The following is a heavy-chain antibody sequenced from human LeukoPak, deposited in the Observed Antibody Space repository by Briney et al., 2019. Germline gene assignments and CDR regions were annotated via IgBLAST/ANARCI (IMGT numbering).Heavy chain of an antibody. D-gene: IGHD4/OR15-4a*01. J-gene: IGHJ4*02. Sequence: PSETLSLTCTVSGYSISSGYYWGWIRQPPGKGLEWIGSIYHSGSTYYNPSLKSRVTISVDTSENQFSLKLSSVTAADTAVYYCARRAGAYSHPYDYWGQGTLVTVSS. CDR3: ARRAGAYSHPYDY. CDR1: GYSISSGYY. CDR2: IYHSGST. V-gene: IGHV4-38-2*02.